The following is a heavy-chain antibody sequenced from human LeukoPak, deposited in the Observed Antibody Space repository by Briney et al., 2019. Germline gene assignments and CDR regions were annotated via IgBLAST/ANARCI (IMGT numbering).Heavy chain of an antibody. Sequence: PAASVKVSCKASGGTFSSYAISWVRQAPGQGLEWMGGIIPIFGTANYAQKFQGRVTITADESTSTAYMDLSSLRSEDTAVYYCARDGGYGDDRGDWFDPWGQGTLVTVSS. J-gene: IGHJ5*02. CDR2: IIPIFGTA. CDR3: ARDGGYGDDRGDWFDP. CDR1: GGTFSSYA. V-gene: IGHV1-69*01. D-gene: IGHD4-17*01.